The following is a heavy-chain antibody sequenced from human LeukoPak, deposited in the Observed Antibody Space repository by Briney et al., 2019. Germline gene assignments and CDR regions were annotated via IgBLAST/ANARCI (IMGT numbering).Heavy chain of an antibody. J-gene: IGHJ4*02. Sequence: PGGSLRLSCAASGFTVSSNYMSWARQAPGKGLEWVSVIYSGGSTYYADSVKGRFTISRHNSKNTLYLQMNSLRAEDTAVYYCARGVATILSQYYFDYWGQRTLVTVSS. D-gene: IGHD5-12*01. V-gene: IGHV3-53*04. CDR3: ARGVATILSQYYFDY. CDR1: GFTVSSNY. CDR2: IYSGGST.